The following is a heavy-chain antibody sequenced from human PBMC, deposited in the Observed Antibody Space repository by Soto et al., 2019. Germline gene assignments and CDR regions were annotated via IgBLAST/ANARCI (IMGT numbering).Heavy chain of an antibody. V-gene: IGHV4-31*03. J-gene: IGHJ5*02. Sequence: SETLSVTCSVSGDSLHIGSYYWTLILQHPWKGLEWMGDIFYTGKAYYNPSLESRLSMSVDRSKNHFSLRLSSVTDADTAVYYCARDGNSNANXIDPWGQGTLVTVSS. D-gene: IGHD2-2*01. CDR3: ARDGNSNANXIDP. CDR2: IFYTGKA. CDR1: GDSLHIGSYY.